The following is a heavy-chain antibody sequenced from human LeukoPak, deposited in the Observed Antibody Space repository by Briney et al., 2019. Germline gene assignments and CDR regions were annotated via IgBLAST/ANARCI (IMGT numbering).Heavy chain of an antibody. D-gene: IGHD2-2*01. CDR2: VKPNSGDT. J-gene: IGHJ6*03. V-gene: IGHV1-2*02. CDR3: ARADSVPAGDYHYWYMDV. CDR1: GFTLTDY. Sequence: ASVKVSCKASGFTLTDYIHWVRQDPRQGLQWMGWVKPNSGDTDYAQKFQGRVTMTRDTSISTVYMELSSLRSDDTAVYYCARADSVPAGDYHYWYMDVWGKGTTVTVSS.